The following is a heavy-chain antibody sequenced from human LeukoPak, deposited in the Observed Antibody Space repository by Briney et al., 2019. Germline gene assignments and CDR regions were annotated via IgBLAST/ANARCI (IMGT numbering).Heavy chain of an antibody. J-gene: IGHJ1*01. CDR1: GFTFSSYA. D-gene: IGHD6-19*01. V-gene: IGHV3-23*01. Sequence: PGGSLRLSCAASGFTFSSYAMSWVRQAPGKGLEWVSAISGSGGSTYYADSVKGRFTISRDNSENTLYLQMNSLRAEDTAVYYCAKDGFSGWYGYFQHWGQGTLVTVSS. CDR2: ISGSGGST. CDR3: AKDGFSGWYGYFQH.